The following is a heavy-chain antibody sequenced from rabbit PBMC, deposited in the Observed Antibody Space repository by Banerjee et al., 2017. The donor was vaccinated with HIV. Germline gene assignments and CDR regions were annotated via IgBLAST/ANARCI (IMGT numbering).Heavy chain of an antibody. CDR2: IDLGSSGNT. J-gene: IGHJ4*01. D-gene: IGHD4-1*01. Sequence: QSLEESGGDLVKPGASLTLTCTASGFSFSSNYWICWVRQAPGKGLEWIACIDLGSSGNTWYANWAKGRFTISKTSSTTVTLQMTSLTAADTATYFCARDLAGVIGWNFNLWGPGTLVTVS. CDR1: GFSFSSNYW. V-gene: IGHV1S40*01. CDR3: ARDLAGVIGWNFNL.